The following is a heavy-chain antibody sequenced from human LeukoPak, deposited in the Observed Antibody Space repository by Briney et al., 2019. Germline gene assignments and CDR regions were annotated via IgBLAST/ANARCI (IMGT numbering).Heavy chain of an antibody. D-gene: IGHD3-10*01. CDR2: IYYSGST. J-gene: IGHJ4*02. CDR1: GGSISSSSYY. V-gene: IGHV4-39*01. CDR3: ARGGSASNPLDH. Sequence: SETLSLTCTVSGGSISSSSYYWGWIRQPPGKGLEWIGSIYYSGSTYYNPSLKSRVTISVDTSKNQFSLKLSSVTAADTAVYHCARGGSASNPLDHWGQGTLVTVSS.